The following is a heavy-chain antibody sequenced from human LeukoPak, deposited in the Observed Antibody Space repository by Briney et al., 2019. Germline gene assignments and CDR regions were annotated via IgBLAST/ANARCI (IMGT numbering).Heavy chain of an antibody. J-gene: IGHJ5*02. CDR1: GGPISSSSYC. V-gene: IGHV4-39*01. CDR2: IYYSGST. CDR3: ARRKSGSYFNWFDP. Sequence: SETLSLTCAVSGGPISSSSYCWGWIRQPPGKGLEWIGSIYYSGSTYYNPSLKSRVTISVDTSKNQFSLKVSSVTAADTAVYYCARRKSGSYFNWFDPWGQGTLVTVSS. D-gene: IGHD1-26*01.